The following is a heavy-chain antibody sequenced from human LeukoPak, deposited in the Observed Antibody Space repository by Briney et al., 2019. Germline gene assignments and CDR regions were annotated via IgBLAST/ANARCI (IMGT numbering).Heavy chain of an antibody. CDR2: IYYSGST. CDR3: ARGLRDIVVVVAAPHYYYYYGMDV. Sequence: SETLSLTCTVSGGSISSYYWSWIRQPPGKGLEWIGYIYYSGSTNYNPSLKSRVTISVDTSKNQFSLKLSSVTAADTAVYYCARGLRDIVVVVAAPHYYYYYGMDVRGQGTTVTVSS. D-gene: IGHD2-15*01. V-gene: IGHV4-59*08. J-gene: IGHJ6*02. CDR1: GGSISSYY.